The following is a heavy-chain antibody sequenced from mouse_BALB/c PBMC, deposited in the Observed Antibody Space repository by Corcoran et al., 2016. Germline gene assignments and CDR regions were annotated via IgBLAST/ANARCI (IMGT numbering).Heavy chain of an antibody. V-gene: IGHV3-6*02. J-gene: IGHJ4*01. D-gene: IGHD2-3*01. CDR1: GYSITSGYY. CDR2: ISYDGSN. CDR3: AAIYDGYAMDY. Sequence: DVQLQESGPGLVKPSQSLSLTCSVTGYSITSGYYWNWIRQFPGNKLEWMGYISYDGSNNYNPSLKNRISITRDTSKNQFFLKLNSVTTGDTATYYCAAIYDGYAMDYWGQGTSVTVSS.